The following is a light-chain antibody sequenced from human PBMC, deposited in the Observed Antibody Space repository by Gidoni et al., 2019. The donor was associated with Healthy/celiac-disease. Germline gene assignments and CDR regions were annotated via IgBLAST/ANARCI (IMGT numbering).Light chain of an antibody. Sequence: DMQMTQSPSTLSASVADRVTITCRASQNISSYLNRYQQKPGKAPKLLFYAASSFQSGVPSRFSGSGSGTDFTLTIGSLQPEDLATYYCQQSYSTPLTFGGGTKVEIK. CDR3: QQSYSTPLT. V-gene: IGKV1-39*01. CDR1: QNISSY. J-gene: IGKJ4*01. CDR2: AAS.